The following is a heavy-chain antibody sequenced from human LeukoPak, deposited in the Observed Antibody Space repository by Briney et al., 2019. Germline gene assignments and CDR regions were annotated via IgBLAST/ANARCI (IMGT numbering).Heavy chain of an antibody. CDR2: IYYSGST. D-gene: IGHD6-13*01. CDR3: ARVDSSSWYFDY. CDR1: GGSISSSSYY. Sequence: SETLSLTCTVSGGSISSSSYYWGWIRQPPGKGLEWIGSIYYSGSTYYNPSLKSRVTISVDTSKNQFSLKLSSVTAADTAVYYCARVDSSSWYFDYWGQGTQVTVSS. J-gene: IGHJ4*02. V-gene: IGHV4-39*07.